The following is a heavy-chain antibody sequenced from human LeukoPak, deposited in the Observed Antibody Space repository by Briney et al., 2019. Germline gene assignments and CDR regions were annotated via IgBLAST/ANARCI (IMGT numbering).Heavy chain of an antibody. Sequence: PGGSLRLSCAASGFTFSSYWMSWVRQAPGKGLEWVANIKQDGSEKNCVDSVKGRFTISRDNAKNTLYLQMNSLRAEDTAVYYCARDRRFQNWFDPWGQGTLVTVSS. CDR2: IKQDGSEK. CDR3: ARDRRFQNWFDP. J-gene: IGHJ5*02. D-gene: IGHD3-3*01. CDR1: GFTFSSYW. V-gene: IGHV3-7*04.